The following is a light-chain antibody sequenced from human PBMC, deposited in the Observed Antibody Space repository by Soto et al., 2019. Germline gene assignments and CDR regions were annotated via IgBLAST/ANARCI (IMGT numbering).Light chain of an antibody. CDR2: GAS. J-gene: IGKJ1*01. CDR3: QQYNNWSQT. Sequence: EIVMTQSPATLSVSPGERATLSCRPSQSVSSNLAWYQQKPGQAPRLLIYGASTRATGIPARFSGSGSGTEFTLTISSLQSEDFAVYYCQQYNNWSQTFGQGT. V-gene: IGKV3-15*01. CDR1: QSVSSN.